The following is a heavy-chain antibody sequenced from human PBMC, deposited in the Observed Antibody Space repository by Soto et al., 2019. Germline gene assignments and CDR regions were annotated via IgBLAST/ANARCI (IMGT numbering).Heavy chain of an antibody. J-gene: IGHJ4*02. CDR3: AKRYCAAGTCYHLIDY. CDR1: GFTFSIYA. D-gene: IGHD2-15*01. V-gene: IGHV3-23*01. CDR2: IGAAGDNT. Sequence: SLRLSCAASGFTFSIYAMSWVRQAPGKGLEWVSGIGAAGDNTYYADSVKGRFTISRDQSKNTLYLQMNSLRAEDTAVYYCAKRYCAAGTCYHLIDYWGQGTLVTVSS.